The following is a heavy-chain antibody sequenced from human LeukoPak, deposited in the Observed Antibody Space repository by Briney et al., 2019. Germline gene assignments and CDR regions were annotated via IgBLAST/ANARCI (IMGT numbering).Heavy chain of an antibody. Sequence: GGSLRLSCAASGFTFDDYAMHWVRQAPGKGLEWVSGISWNSGSIGYADSVKGRFTISRDNAKNSLYLQMNGLRAEDTALYYCAKVHPARSWYWFDYWGQGTLVTVSS. CDR3: AKVHPARSWYWFDY. CDR2: ISWNSGSI. V-gene: IGHV3-9*01. CDR1: GFTFDDYA. D-gene: IGHD6-13*01. J-gene: IGHJ4*02.